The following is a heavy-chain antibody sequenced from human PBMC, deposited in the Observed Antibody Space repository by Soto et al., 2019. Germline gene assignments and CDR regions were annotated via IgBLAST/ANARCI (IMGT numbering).Heavy chain of an antibody. CDR1: GFTFSSYD. D-gene: IGHD3-22*01. CDR3: VRDYYDSSGYNHYYYGMDV. J-gene: IGHJ6*02. CDR2: IGSAGDT. V-gene: IGHV3-13*04. Sequence: EVQLVESGGGLVQPGGSLRLSCAASGFTFSSYDMHWVRQATGKGLEWVSGIGSAGDTYYPGSVKGRFTISRENAKNSWYLQMNSLRAGDTAVYYCVRDYYDSSGYNHYYYGMDVWGQGTTVTVSS.